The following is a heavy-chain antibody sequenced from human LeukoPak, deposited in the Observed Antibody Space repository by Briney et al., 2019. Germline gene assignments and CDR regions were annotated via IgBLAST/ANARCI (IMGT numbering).Heavy chain of an antibody. D-gene: IGHD5-12*01. Sequence: GGSLRLSCAASGFTVSSNYMSWVRQAPGKGLEWVSVIYSGGSTYYADSVKGRFTISRDNSKNTLYLQINSLRAEDTAVYYCARRGYSGYDYFDYWGQGTLVTVSS. CDR1: GFTVSSNY. CDR3: ARRGYSGYDYFDY. CDR2: IYSGGST. V-gene: IGHV3-66*02. J-gene: IGHJ4*02.